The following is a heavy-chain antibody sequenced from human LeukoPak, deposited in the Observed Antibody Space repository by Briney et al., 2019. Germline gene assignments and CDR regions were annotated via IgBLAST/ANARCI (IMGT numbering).Heavy chain of an antibody. CDR3: ARASGSYGSGSYYYYGMDV. D-gene: IGHD3-10*01. CDR1: GYSISSGYY. J-gene: IGHJ6*04. Sequence: SETLSLTCAVSGYSISSGYYWGWIRQPPGKGLEWIGSIYHSGSTYYNPSLKSRATISVDTSKNQFSLKLSSVTAADTAVYYCARASGSYGSGSYYYYGMDVWGKGTTVTVSS. V-gene: IGHV4-38-2*01. CDR2: IYHSGST.